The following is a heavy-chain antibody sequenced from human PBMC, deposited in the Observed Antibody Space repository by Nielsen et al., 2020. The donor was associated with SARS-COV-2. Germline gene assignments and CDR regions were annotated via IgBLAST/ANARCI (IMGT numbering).Heavy chain of an antibody. CDR3: ARESIAARPDFDY. Sequence: SLKISCAASGFTFDDYAMHWVRQAPGKGLEWVSGISWNSGSIGYADSVKGRFTISRDNAKNSLYLQMNSLRAEDTAVYYCARESIAARPDFDYWGQGTLVTVSS. CDR1: GFTFDDYA. CDR2: ISWNSGSI. V-gene: IGHV3-9*01. D-gene: IGHD6-6*01. J-gene: IGHJ4*02.